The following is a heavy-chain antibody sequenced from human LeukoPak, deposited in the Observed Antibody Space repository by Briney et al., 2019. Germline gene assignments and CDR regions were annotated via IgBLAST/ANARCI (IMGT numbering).Heavy chain of an antibody. J-gene: IGHJ6*02. Sequence: SETLSLTCTVSGGSISSYYWSWIRQPAGKGLEWIGRIYTSGSTTYNPSLKSRVTMSVDTSKNQFSLKLSSVTAADTAVYYCAGRYFDWLLPNYYYYGMDVWGQGTTVTVSS. CDR2: IYTSGST. D-gene: IGHD3-9*01. CDR3: AGRYFDWLLPNYYYYGMDV. CDR1: GGSISSYY. V-gene: IGHV4-4*07.